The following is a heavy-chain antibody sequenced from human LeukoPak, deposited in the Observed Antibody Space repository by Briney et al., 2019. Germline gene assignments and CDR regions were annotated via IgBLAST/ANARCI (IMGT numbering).Heavy chain of an antibody. Sequence: GGSLRLSCAASGFTFSDYYMSWLRQAPGKGLEWVSYISSSGSTIYYADSVKGRFTISRDNAKNSLYLQMNNLRAEDTAVYYCARENGGYDQGDDAFDIWGQGTMVTVSS. J-gene: IGHJ3*02. CDR3: ARENGGYDQGDDAFDI. V-gene: IGHV3-11*01. D-gene: IGHD5-12*01. CDR2: ISSSGSTI. CDR1: GFTFSDYY.